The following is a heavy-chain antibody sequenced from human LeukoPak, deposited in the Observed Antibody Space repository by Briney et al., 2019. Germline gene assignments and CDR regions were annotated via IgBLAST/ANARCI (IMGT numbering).Heavy chain of an antibody. J-gene: IGHJ6*02. D-gene: IGHD5-18*01. CDR3: ASLGYSYGRYYYYGMDV. V-gene: IGHV4-39*01. CDR1: GGSISSSSYY. CDR2: IYYSGST. Sequence: SETLSLTCTVSGGSISSSSYYWGWIRQPPGKGLEWIGSIYYSGSTYYNPSLKSRVTISVDTSKNQFSLKLSSVTAADTAVYYCASLGYSYGRYYYYGMDVWGQGPRSPSP.